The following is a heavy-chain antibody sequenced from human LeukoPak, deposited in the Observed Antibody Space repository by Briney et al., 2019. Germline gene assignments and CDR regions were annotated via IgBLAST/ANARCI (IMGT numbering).Heavy chain of an antibody. J-gene: IGHJ6*03. CDR1: GFTFSSYS. D-gene: IGHD6-13*01. Sequence: GGSLRLSCAASGFTFSSYSMNWVRQAPGKGLEWVSSISSSSSYIYYADSVKGRFTISRDNAKNSLYLQMNSLRAEDTAVYYCARDPGSSSWYPLYYYYYYMDVWGKGTTVTVSS. V-gene: IGHV3-21*01. CDR2: ISSSSSYI. CDR3: ARDPGSSSWYPLYYYYYYMDV.